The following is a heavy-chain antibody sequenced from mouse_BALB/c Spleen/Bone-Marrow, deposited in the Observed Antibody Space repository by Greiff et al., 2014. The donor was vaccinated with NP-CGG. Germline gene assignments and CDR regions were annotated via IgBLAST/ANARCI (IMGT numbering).Heavy chain of an antibody. CDR1: GFTFSNYG. J-gene: IGHJ2*01. D-gene: IGHD2-1*01. CDR3: VRGNYGNYVDYFDF. CDR2: INGNGGST. V-gene: IGHV5-6-3*01. Sequence: DVQLVESGGGLVQPGGSLKLSCAASGFTFSNYGMSWVRQTPDKRLELVATINGNGGSTYYPDSVKGRFTISRDTAENTLYLQMSSLKSEETAMYYCVRGNYGNYVDYFDFWGQGTTLTVSS.